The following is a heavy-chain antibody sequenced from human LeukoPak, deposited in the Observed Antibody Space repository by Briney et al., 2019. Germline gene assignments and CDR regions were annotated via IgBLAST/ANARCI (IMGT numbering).Heavy chain of an antibody. V-gene: IGHV3-74*01. J-gene: IGHJ4*02. CDR3: AKKGYYDGSGYYMYYFDH. CDR2: INADGSVT. D-gene: IGHD3-22*01. Sequence: GGSLRLSCAASGFTFSGYWMHWVRQAPGQGLVWVSRINADGSVTTYADSVKGRFTISRDNAKNTLYLQMNSLRAEDTAVYYRAKKGYYDGSGYYMYYFDHWGQGTLVTVSS. CDR1: GFTFSGYW.